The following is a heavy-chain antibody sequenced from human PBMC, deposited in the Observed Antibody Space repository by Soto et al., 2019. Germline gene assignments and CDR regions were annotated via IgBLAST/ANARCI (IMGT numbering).Heavy chain of an antibody. J-gene: IGHJ6*02. Sequence: PGGSLRLSCAASGFTFSSYSMNWVRQAPGKGLEWVSYISSSSSTIYYADSVKGRFTISRDNAKNSLYLQMNSLRDEDTAVYYCARDSEPSGSWSYYNNYGMDVWGQGTTVTVSS. CDR1: GFTFSSYS. D-gene: IGHD3-10*01. V-gene: IGHV3-48*02. CDR3: ARDSEPSGSWSYYNNYGMDV. CDR2: ISSSSSTI.